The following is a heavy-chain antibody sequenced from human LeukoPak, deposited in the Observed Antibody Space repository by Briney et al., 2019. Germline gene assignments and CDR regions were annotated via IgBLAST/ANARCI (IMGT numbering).Heavy chain of an antibody. CDR2: MNPNSGNT. CDR1: GYTLTSYG. D-gene: IGHD3-10*01. CDR3: EREGPTLWFGDAGAEVSNNWFDP. J-gene: IGHJ5*02. Sequence: ASVKVSCKASGYTLTSYGINLVRQATGQGLEWMGWMNPNSGNTGYEQKFQGRDTMTRNTSISTAYMELSSLRSEDTAVYYCEREGPTLWFGDAGAEVSNNWFDPWGQGTLVTVSS. V-gene: IGHV1-8*02.